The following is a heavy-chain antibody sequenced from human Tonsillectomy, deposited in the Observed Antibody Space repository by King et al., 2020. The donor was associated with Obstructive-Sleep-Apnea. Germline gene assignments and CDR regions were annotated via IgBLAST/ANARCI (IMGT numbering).Heavy chain of an antibody. CDR1: GGSISSGDYN. Sequence: QLQESGPGLVKPLQTLSLTCTVAGGSISSGDYNWNWIGKPPGKGLVWIGYINYSGSTHYNPSLKSRLIISVDTAKNQISLKMSSVTAADTAVYYCARSPKLIWFGELSTFDYWGQGTLVTVSS. CDR2: INYSGST. CDR3: ARSPKLIWFGELSTFDY. V-gene: IGHV4-30-4*01. J-gene: IGHJ4*02. D-gene: IGHD3-10*01.